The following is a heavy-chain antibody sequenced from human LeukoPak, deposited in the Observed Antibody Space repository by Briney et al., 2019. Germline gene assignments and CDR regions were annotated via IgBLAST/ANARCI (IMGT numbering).Heavy chain of an antibody. CDR3: ARGRGYYGSGMLYGMDV. V-gene: IGHV4-34*01. Sequence: PSETLSLTCAVYGGSFSGYYWSWIRQPPGEGLEWIGEINHSGGTNYNPSLKSRVTISVDTSKNQFSLKLSSVTAADTAVYYCARGRGYYGSGMLYGMDVWGKGTTVTVSS. CDR2: INHSGGT. J-gene: IGHJ6*04. D-gene: IGHD3-10*01. CDR1: GGSFSGYY.